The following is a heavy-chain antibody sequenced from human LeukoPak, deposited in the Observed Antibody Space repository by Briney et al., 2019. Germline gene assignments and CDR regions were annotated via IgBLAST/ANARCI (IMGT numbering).Heavy chain of an antibody. CDR3: ARGIFRGTVTAAY. CDR2: INPSGSST. CDR1: GDTFTNYY. Sequence: ASVKVSCKASGDTFTNYYIHWVRQAPGQGLEWMGIINPSGSSTSYAQKFQGRVTMTRDTSTSTVNMELSNLRSEDTAVYYCARGIFRGTVTAAYWGQGTLVTVSS. J-gene: IGHJ4*02. V-gene: IGHV1-46*01. D-gene: IGHD4-17*01.